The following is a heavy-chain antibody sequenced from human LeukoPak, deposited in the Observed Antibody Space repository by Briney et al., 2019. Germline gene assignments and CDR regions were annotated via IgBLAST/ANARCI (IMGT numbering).Heavy chain of an antibody. J-gene: IGHJ4*02. Sequence: GASVKVSCKASGYTFTSYAMHWVRQAPGQRLEWMGWINPLNGHTDYAQKFQGRVTMTRDTNTGTLYMELRSLRSDDTAVYYCAREGDFGSYPFDYWGQGTLVIVAS. D-gene: IGHD3-3*01. CDR1: GYTFTSYA. CDR2: INPLNGHT. V-gene: IGHV1-3*01. CDR3: AREGDFGSYPFDY.